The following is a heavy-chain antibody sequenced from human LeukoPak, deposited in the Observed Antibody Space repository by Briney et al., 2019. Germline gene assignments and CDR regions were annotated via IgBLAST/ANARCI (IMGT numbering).Heavy chain of an antibody. V-gene: IGHV1-69*13. J-gene: IGHJ5*02. CDR2: IIPIFGTA. Sequence: ASVKVSCKASGYTFTSYGISWVRQAPGQGLEWMGGIIPIFGTANYAQKFQGRVTITADESTSTAYMELSSLRSEDTAVYYCARTYYSGYDLNWFDPWGQGTLVTVSS. CDR3: ARTYYSGYDLNWFDP. D-gene: IGHD5-12*01. CDR1: GYTFTSYG.